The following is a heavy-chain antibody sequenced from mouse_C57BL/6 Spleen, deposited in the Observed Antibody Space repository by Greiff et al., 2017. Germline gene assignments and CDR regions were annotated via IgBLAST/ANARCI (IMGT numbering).Heavy chain of an antibody. V-gene: IGHV2-5*01. Sequence: VQLQQSGPGLVQPSQSLSITCTVSGFSLTSYGVHWVRQSPGKGLEWLGVIWRGGSTDYNAAIMSRLSITKDNSKSQVFFKMNSLQADDTAIYYCAKNFAYYSNYDAMDYWGQGTSVTVSS. J-gene: IGHJ4*01. D-gene: IGHD2-5*01. CDR2: IWRGGST. CDR3: AKNFAYYSNYDAMDY. CDR1: GFSLTSYG.